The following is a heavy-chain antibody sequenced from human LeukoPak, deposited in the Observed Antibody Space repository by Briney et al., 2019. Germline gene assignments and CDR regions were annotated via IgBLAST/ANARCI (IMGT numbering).Heavy chain of an antibody. D-gene: IGHD3-16*02. Sequence: PGGSLRLSCAASGFTFSSYWMHWVRQAPGKGLVWVSRINTDGSSTSYADSVKGRFTISRDNAKDSLYLQMNSLRAEDTALYYCAKDIDPYNYYAMDVWGQGTTVTVSS. CDR1: GFTFSSYW. J-gene: IGHJ6*02. CDR2: INTDGSST. CDR3: AKDIDPYNYYAMDV. V-gene: IGHV3-74*01.